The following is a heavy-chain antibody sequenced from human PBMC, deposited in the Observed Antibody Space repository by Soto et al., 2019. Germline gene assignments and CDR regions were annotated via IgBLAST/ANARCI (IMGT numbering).Heavy chain of an antibody. CDR2: INHSGST. J-gene: IGHJ3*02. Sequence: QVQLQQWGAGLLKPSETLSLTCAVYGGSFSGYYWSWIRQPPGKGLEWIGEINHSGSTNYNPSLKSRVTISVDTSKNQFSLKLSSVTAADTAVYYCASSRYYGSGSYYNRGVFDIWGQGTMVTVSS. D-gene: IGHD3-10*01. CDR3: ASSRYYGSGSYYNRGVFDI. V-gene: IGHV4-34*01. CDR1: GGSFSGYY.